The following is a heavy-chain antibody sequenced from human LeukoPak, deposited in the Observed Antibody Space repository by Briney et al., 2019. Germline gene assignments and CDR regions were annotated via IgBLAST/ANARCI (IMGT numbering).Heavy chain of an antibody. V-gene: IGHV3-23*01. CDR2: ISGSGGST. CDR1: GFTFSSYA. J-gene: IGHJ3*02. D-gene: IGHD3-3*01. CDR3: VKEGPHYDFWSGPRTDAFDI. Sequence: PGGSLRLSCAASGFTFSSYALSWVRQAPGKGLEWVSAISGSGGSTYYADSVKGRFTISRDNSKNTLYLQMNSLRAEDTAVYHCVKEGPHYDFWSGPRTDAFDIWGQGTMVTVSS.